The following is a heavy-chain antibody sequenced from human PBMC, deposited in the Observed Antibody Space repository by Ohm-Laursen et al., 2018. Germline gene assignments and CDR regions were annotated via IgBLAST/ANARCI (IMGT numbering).Heavy chain of an antibody. CDR2: ISDRGRA. D-gene: IGHD3-16*01. CDR3: VGTGLFNGYGY. CDR1: NAAMNSYT. J-gene: IGHJ4*01. V-gene: IGHV4-4*07. Sequence: SETLSLTCNVSNAAMNSYTWNWIRQPAGRGLEWIGHISDRGRANYSPSLMSRLTMSIDTSIKQFSLKLTSVTAADTAMYYCVGTGLFNGYGYWGHGTLVTVS.